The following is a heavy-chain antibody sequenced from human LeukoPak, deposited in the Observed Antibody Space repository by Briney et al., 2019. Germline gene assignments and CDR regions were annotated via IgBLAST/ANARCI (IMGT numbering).Heavy chain of an antibody. CDR2: TKAKDGGT. CDR3: TPARREQGYVYGADFFDS. J-gene: IGHJ4*02. D-gene: IGHD3-16*01. Sequence: ASVTLSCTASGFSFSSSYIHWVRQAHGQGLEWKGCTKAKDGGTNYADKFDGCNTLTKNTSTNTAFMENTQLTSDHTAVYFSTPARREQGYVYGADFFDSWGQGTLVIVS. V-gene: IGHV1-2*04. CDR1: GFSFSSSY.